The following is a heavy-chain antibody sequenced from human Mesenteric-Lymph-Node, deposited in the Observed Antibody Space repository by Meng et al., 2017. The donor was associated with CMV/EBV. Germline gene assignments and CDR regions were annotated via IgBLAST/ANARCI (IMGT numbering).Heavy chain of an antibody. D-gene: IGHD3-3*01. CDR2: IYHTGST. J-gene: IGHJ5*02. CDR1: GGSIISTKW. CDR3: ARVDYDFWSGAFDP. Sequence: VSGGSIISTKWWSWVRQPPGKGLEWIGEIYHTGSTNYNPSVRSRVTISLDKSNNQFSLKLTSVTAADTAIYYCARVDYDFWSGAFDPWGQGTLVTVSS. V-gene: IGHV4-4*02.